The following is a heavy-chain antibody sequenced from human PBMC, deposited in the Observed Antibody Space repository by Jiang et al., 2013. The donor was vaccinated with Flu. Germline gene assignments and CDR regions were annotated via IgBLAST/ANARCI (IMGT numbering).Heavy chain of an antibody. D-gene: IGHD6-19*01. CDR2: VSGNGGKT. CDR3: AKKGYSSGRSDAFDI. J-gene: IGHJ3*02. Sequence: VQLLESGGGWVQPGGSLRLSCAASGFTFSSLAMSWVRQTPGEGLEWVSVVSGNGGKTYYADSVEGRFTVSRDNSKNTLYLQMNSLRAEDTAVYYCAKKGYSSGRSDAFDIWGQGTMVTVSS. V-gene: IGHV3-23*01. CDR1: GFTFSSLA.